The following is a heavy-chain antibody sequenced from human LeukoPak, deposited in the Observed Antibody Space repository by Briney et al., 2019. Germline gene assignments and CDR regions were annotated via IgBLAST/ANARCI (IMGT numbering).Heavy chain of an antibody. CDR2: MSGSGGST. D-gene: IGHD5-18*01. Sequence: GGSLRLSCGASGFTFSRYAMSWVRQAPGEGLEWVSGMSGSGGSTYYADSVKGRFTISRDNSRNTLYLQMNSLRAEDTAVYYCAKAMAERAYSYADPLAYWGQGTLVTVSS. J-gene: IGHJ4*02. CDR1: GFTFSRYA. CDR3: AKAMAERAYSYADPLAY. V-gene: IGHV3-23*01.